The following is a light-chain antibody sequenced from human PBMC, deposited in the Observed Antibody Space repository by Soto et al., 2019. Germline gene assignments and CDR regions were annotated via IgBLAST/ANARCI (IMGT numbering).Light chain of an antibody. CDR2: GAS. CDR1: QSVSSSY. CDR3: QQYGSSPIT. Sequence: EIVLTQSPGTLSLSPGERATLSFRASQSVSSSYLAWYQQKPGQAPRLLIYGASSRATGIPDRFSGSGSGTDFTLTISRLEPEDFAVYYCQQYGSSPITFCQGTGLEI. V-gene: IGKV3-20*01. J-gene: IGKJ5*01.